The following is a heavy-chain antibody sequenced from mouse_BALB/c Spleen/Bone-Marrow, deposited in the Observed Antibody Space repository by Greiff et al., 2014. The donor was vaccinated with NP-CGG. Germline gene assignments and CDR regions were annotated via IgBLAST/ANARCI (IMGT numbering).Heavy chain of an antibody. D-gene: IGHD1-1*01. CDR1: GFSLSRYN. Sequence: QVQLKESGPGLVAPSQSLSITCTVSGFSLSRYNVHWVRQPPGKGLEWLGMIWNGGSTDYNSALKSRLSISKDNSKSQVFLKMNCLQTDDTAMYYCARNYYGIPYYFDYWGQGTTLTVSS. CDR3: ARNYYGIPYYFDY. J-gene: IGHJ2*01. CDR2: IWNGGST. V-gene: IGHV2-6-4*01.